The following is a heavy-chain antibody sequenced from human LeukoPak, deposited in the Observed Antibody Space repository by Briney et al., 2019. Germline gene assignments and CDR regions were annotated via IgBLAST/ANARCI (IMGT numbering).Heavy chain of an antibody. D-gene: IGHD2-21*02. V-gene: IGHV4-59*11. CDR3: ARVILVVTARDGWFDP. Sequence: SETLSLTCTVSGGSISGHYWSWIRQPPGKGLEWIGYIYYSGSTNYNPSLKSRVTISVDTSKNQFSLKLSSVTAADTAVYYCARVILVVTARDGWFDPWGQGTLVTVSS. CDR1: GGSISGHY. CDR2: IYYSGST. J-gene: IGHJ5*02.